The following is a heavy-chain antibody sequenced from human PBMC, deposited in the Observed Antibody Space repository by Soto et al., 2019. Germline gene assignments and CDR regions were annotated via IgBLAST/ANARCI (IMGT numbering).Heavy chain of an antibody. CDR2: INPISGGI. D-gene: IGHD2-15*01. Sequence: ASVKVSCKASGYTFTGYYMHWVRQAPGQGLEWVGWINPISGGINFAQKFQGRVTMTRDKSISTAYLQWSSLKASDTAMYYCARTAEDHEWDYWGQGTLVTVSS. CDR1: GYTFTGYY. J-gene: IGHJ4*02. V-gene: IGHV1-2*02. CDR3: ARTAEDHEWDY.